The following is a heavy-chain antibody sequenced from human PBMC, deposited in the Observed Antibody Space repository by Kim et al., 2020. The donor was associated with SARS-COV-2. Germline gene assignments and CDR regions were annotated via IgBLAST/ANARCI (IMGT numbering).Heavy chain of an antibody. D-gene: IGHD4-17*01. CDR1: GLTVSNNY. CDR3: ARAPSYGDYGFDF. J-gene: IGHJ4*02. CDR2: IYSDSTT. Sequence: GGSLRLSCAASGLTVSNNYMSWVRQVPGKGLEWVSFIYSDSTTYYADSVKGRFTISRDISKNTLYLQMNSLRAEDTAVYYCARAPSYGDYGFDFWSQGTLVTVSS. V-gene: IGHV3-53*01.